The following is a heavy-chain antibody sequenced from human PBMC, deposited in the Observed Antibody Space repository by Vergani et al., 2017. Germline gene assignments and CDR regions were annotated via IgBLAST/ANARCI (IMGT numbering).Heavy chain of an antibody. CDR1: GFTFSSYG. J-gene: IGHJ3*02. CDR3: AKDLRYSSSSKADAFDI. V-gene: IGHV3-30*18. D-gene: IGHD6-13*01. CDR2: ISYDGSNK. Sequence: QVQLVESGGGVVQPGRSLRLSCAASGFTFSSYGMHWVRQAPGKGLEWVAVISYDGSNKYYADSVKGRFTISRDNSKNTLYLQMNSLRAEHTAVYYCAKDLRYSSSSKADAFDIWGQGTMVTVSS.